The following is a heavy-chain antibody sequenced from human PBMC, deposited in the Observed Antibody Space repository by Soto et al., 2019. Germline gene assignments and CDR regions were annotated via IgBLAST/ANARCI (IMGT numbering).Heavy chain of an antibody. CDR3: AREQSGGYYSFDY. Sequence: LTCAVSGGSISSGDYSWNRIRQPPGKGLEWIGYIFHSGSTYYNPSLKSRVTISVDRSKNHFSLRLSSVTAADTAVYYCAREQSGGYYSFDYWGQGILVTVYS. D-gene: IGHD3-22*01. CDR1: GGSISSGDYS. V-gene: IGHV4-30-2*01. CDR2: IFHSGST. J-gene: IGHJ4*02.